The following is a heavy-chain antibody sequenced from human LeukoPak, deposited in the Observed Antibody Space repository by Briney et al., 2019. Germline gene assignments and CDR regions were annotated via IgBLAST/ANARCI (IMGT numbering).Heavy chain of an antibody. CDR2: IWYDGSNK. V-gene: IGHV3-33*06. Sequence: GGSLRLSCAASGFTFSSYGMHWVRQAPGKGLEWVAVIWYDGSNKYYADSVKGRFTISRDNSKNTLYLQMNSLRAEDTAVYYCAKAFYSGYDRADYGDYFFDYWGQGTLVTVSS. CDR3: AKAFYSGYDRADYGDYFFDY. D-gene: IGHD5-12*01. J-gene: IGHJ4*02. CDR1: GFTFSSYG.